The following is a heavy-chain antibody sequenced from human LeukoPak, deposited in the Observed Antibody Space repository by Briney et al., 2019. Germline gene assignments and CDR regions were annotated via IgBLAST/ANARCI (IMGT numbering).Heavy chain of an antibody. D-gene: IGHD3-22*01. CDR3: ARVMDDSSGPPRYFDY. J-gene: IGHJ4*02. Sequence: SETLSLTCTVSGGSINSYYWNWIRQPPGKGLEWIGYIYYSGSTNYNPSLKSRVTISVDTSKNQFSLKLSSVTAADTALYYCARVMDDSSGPPRYFDYWGQGTLVTVSS. CDR2: IYYSGST. V-gene: IGHV4-59*12. CDR1: GGSINSYY.